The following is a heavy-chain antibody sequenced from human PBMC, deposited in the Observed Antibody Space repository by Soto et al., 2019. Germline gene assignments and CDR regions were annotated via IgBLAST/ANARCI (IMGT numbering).Heavy chain of an antibody. Sequence: EVQLLESGGGLVQPGGSLRLSCAASGFTFNNNVMNWVRQAPGKGLEWVSGISDNGGSTYYADSVKGRCTISRDNSKNTPYLQINSLRADDTAVYYCAKEVYGAARGAMDVWGQGTTATVSS. CDR2: ISDNGGST. D-gene: IGHD3-10*01. CDR3: AKEVYGAARGAMDV. J-gene: IGHJ6*02. CDR1: GFTFNNNV. V-gene: IGHV3-23*01.